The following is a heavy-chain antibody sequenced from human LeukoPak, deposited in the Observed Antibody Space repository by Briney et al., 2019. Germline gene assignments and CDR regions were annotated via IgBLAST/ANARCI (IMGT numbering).Heavy chain of an antibody. D-gene: IGHD6-6*01. CDR3: AKGGGSSPLQFDY. CDR1: GFTFSSYA. CDR2: ISGSGGST. J-gene: IGHJ4*02. Sequence: LTGGSLRLFCAASGFTFSSYAMSWVRQAPGKGLEWVSAISGSGGSTYYADSVKGRFTISRDNSKNTLYLQLNSLRAEDTAVYYCAKGGGSSPLQFDYWGQGTLVTVSS. V-gene: IGHV3-23*01.